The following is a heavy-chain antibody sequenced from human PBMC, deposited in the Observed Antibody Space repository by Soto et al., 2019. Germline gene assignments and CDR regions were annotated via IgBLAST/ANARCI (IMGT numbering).Heavy chain of an antibody. CDR1: AFTFSNYA. D-gene: IGHD6-19*01. Sequence: GGSLGLSCVGSAFTFSNYAMSWVRQAPGKGLEWVSGISGDGRFTYYADSVKGRFTISRDDSKNTLYLHMNSLRAEDTALYSCAKVPYSSGPPYYFDYWGQGTLVTVSS. CDR3: AKVPYSSGPPYYFDY. CDR2: ISGDGRFT. V-gene: IGHV3-23*01. J-gene: IGHJ4*02.